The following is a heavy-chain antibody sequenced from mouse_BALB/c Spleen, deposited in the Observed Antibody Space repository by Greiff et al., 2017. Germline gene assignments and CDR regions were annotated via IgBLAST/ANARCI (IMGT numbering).Heavy chain of an antibody. D-gene: IGHD1-1*01. Sequence: VHLVESGPGLVAPSQSLSITCTVSGFSLTSYGVHWVRQPPGKGLEWLGVIWAGGSTNYNSALMSRLSISKDNSKSQVFLKMNSLQTDDTAMYYCARGGPYGSLAYWGQGTLVTVSA. CDR2: IWAGGST. CDR1: GFSLTSYG. J-gene: IGHJ3*01. CDR3: ARGGPYGSLAY. V-gene: IGHV2-9*02.